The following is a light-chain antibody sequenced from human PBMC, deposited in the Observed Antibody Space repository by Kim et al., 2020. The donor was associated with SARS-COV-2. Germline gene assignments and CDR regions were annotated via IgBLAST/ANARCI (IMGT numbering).Light chain of an antibody. CDR1: SSNFESLF. Sequence: QSVLTQPPSASGTPGQRVTISCSGSSSNFESLFVHWYQQLPGTAPKLLIYRTNQRPSGVPDRFSGSKSGTSASLAISGLRPEDEADYYCAAWDDSLSGRVFGGGTQLTVL. CDR2: RTN. V-gene: IGLV1-47*01. J-gene: IGLJ3*02. CDR3: AAWDDSLSGRV.